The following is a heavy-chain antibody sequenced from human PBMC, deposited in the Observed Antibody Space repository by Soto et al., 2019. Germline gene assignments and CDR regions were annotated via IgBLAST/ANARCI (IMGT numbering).Heavy chain of an antibody. J-gene: IGHJ4*02. CDR2: VSTYNSNT. CDR3: ARELNTDSSAYYSFAY. D-gene: IGHD3-22*01. Sequence: ASVKVSCKTSGYTFSDYGLAWLRQAPGQRPEWMGWVSTYNSNTNYAQKFQGRVTMTTDTSTATTSMELRSLRSDDTAVYYCARELNTDSSAYYSFAYWGQGTLVTVSS. CDR1: GYTFSDYG. V-gene: IGHV1-18*01.